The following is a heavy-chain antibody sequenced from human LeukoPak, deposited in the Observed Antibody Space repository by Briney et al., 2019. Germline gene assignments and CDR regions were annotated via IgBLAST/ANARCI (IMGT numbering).Heavy chain of an antibody. CDR3: VKDKGLTYYYDSSGYYYVPDY. V-gene: IGHV3-64D*09. D-gene: IGHD3-22*01. J-gene: IGHJ4*02. CDR2: ISSNGGST. Sequence: ASVKVSCKASGGTFSSYAMHWVRQAPGKGLEYVSAISSNGGSTYYADSVKGRFTISRDNSKNTLYLQMSSLRAEDTAVYYCVKDKGLTYYYDSSGYYYVPDYWGQGTLVTVSS. CDR1: GGTFSSYA.